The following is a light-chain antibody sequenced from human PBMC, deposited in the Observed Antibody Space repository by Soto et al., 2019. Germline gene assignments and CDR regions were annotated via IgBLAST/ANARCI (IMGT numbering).Light chain of an antibody. J-gene: IGKJ4*01. CDR1: QNIATH. CDR3: QQSHSAPLT. CDR2: AES. V-gene: IGKV1-39*01. Sequence: DIPLTQSPSSLSASIGDRVTITCRASQNIATHLNWYLQKPGKSPRLLIHAESTLEGEVAYRFSGSGSGTEFTLTIASLQVEDSATYYCQQSHSAPLTFGGGTKLEIK.